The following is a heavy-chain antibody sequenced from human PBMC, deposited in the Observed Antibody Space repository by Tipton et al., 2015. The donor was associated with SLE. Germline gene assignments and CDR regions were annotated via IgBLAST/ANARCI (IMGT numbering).Heavy chain of an antibody. J-gene: IGHJ5*02. V-gene: IGHV3-23*01. D-gene: IGHD5-18*01. CDR1: GVTFSTYA. CDR2: IYSGGSA. CDR3: ARIDTDYGEWRFDP. Sequence: SGVTFSTYAMSWVRQAPGKGLEWVSSIYSGGSAYYADSVRGRFTFSRDNSKNTLYLQMNSLIPEDTAVYYCARIDTDYGEWRFDPWGQGTLVTVSS.